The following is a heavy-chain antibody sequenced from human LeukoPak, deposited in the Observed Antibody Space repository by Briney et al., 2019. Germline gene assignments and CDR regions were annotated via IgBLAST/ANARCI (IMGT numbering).Heavy chain of an antibody. CDR2: IYPCDSDT. CDR1: GYSFTSYW. V-gene: IGHV5-51*01. CDR3: ARQETLAIGLNY. D-gene: IGHD4-23*01. J-gene: IGHJ4*02. Sequence: GESLKIYCKCSGYSFTSYWLGWVRQMPAKDLDWMGIIYPCDSDTRYSPSFQGQVTISADKSISTAYLQWSSLKAADTAMYYCARQETLAIGLNYWGQGALVTVSS.